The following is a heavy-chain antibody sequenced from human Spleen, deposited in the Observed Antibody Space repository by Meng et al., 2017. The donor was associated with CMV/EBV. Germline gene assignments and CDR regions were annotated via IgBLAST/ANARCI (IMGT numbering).Heavy chain of an antibody. CDR1: GYTFTSYG. CDR2: INPNSGGT. Sequence: ASVQVSCKASGYTFTSYGISWVRQAPGQGLEWMGWINPNSGGTNYAQKSQGRVTMTRDTSISTAYMELSRLRSDDTAVDYCAREFLYYGMDVWGQGTTVTVSS. CDR3: AREFLYYGMDV. J-gene: IGHJ6*02. V-gene: IGHV1-2*02. D-gene: IGHD2-21*01.